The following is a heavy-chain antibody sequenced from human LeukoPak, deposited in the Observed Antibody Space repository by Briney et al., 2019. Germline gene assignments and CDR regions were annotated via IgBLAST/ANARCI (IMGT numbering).Heavy chain of an antibody. CDR1: GGSISSHY. CDR2: ISSIGST. CDR3: ARDPTTVTKGLDI. D-gene: IGHD4-17*01. V-gene: IGHV4-59*11. J-gene: IGHJ3*02. Sequence: SETLSLTCTVSGGSISSHYWSWIRQPPGKGLEWIGYISSIGSTNYNPSLKSRVTISVDTSKNQFSLKLTSVTAADTAVYFCARDPTTVTKGLDIWGQGAMVTVSS.